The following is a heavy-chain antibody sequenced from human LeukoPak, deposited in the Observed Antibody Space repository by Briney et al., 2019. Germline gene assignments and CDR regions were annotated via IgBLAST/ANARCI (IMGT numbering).Heavy chain of an antibody. D-gene: IGHD6-13*01. Sequence: PPETLSLTCTVSGGSISSSSYYWGWIRQPPGKGLEWIGSIYYSGSTYYNPSLKSRVTISVDTSKNQFSLKLSSVTAADTAVYYCARRWHYYYYMDVWGKGTTVTISS. CDR2: IYYSGST. CDR3: ARRWHYYYYMDV. V-gene: IGHV4-39*01. CDR1: GGSISSSSYY. J-gene: IGHJ6*03.